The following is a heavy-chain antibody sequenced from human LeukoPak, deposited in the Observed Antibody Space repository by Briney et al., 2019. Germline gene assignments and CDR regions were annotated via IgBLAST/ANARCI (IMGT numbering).Heavy chain of an antibody. CDR2: INSDGSSS. CDR3: ARGNLAAAGRIDY. CDR1: GFTFSSYW. Sequence: QAGGSLRLSCVASGFTFSSYWMHWVRQAPGKGLVWVSRINSDGSSSSYADSVKGRFTISRDNAKNTLYLQMNSLRAEDTAVYYCARGNLAAAGRIDYWGQGTLVTVSS. D-gene: IGHD6-13*01. V-gene: IGHV3-74*01. J-gene: IGHJ4*02.